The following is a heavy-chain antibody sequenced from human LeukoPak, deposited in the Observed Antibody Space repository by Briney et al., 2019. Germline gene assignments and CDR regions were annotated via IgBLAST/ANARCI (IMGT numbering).Heavy chain of an antibody. Sequence: GSSVKVSCKASGGTFSSYAISWVRQAPGQGLEWMGGIIPIFGTANYAQKFQGRVTITTDESTSTAYMELSSLRSEDTAVYYCARVPSDYGGNSEGYWGQGTLVTVSS. CDR2: IIPIFGTA. CDR1: GGTFSSYA. J-gene: IGHJ4*02. CDR3: ARVPSDYGGNSEGY. V-gene: IGHV1-69*05. D-gene: IGHD4-23*01.